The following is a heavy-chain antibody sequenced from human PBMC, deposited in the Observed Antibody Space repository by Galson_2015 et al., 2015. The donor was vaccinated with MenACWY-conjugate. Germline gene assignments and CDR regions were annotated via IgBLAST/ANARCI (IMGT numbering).Heavy chain of an antibody. CDR2: ISYNGNNK. CDR1: GFTFSSYA. Sequence: SLRLSCAASGFTFSSYAMHWVRQAPGKGLEWVAVISYNGNNKYYADSVKGRFTISRDSSKNTLYLQMNSLRAEDTAVYYCARDQWGELPGGYYFDSWGQGTLVTVSS. CDR3: ARDQWGELPGGYYFDS. D-gene: IGHD2-15*01. V-gene: IGHV3-30-3*01. J-gene: IGHJ4*02.